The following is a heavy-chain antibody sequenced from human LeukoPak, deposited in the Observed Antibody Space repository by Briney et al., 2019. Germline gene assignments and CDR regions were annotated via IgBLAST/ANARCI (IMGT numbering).Heavy chain of an antibody. V-gene: IGHV3-30-3*01. CDR2: ISYDGSNK. Sequence: GGSLRLSCAASGFTFSSYAMHWVRQAPGKGLEWVAVISYDGSNKCYADSVKGRFTISRDNSKNTLYLQMNSLRAEDTAVYYCARDLGMVATETFDYWGQGTLVTVSS. D-gene: IGHD5-12*01. CDR1: GFTFSSYA. CDR3: ARDLGMVATETFDY. J-gene: IGHJ4*02.